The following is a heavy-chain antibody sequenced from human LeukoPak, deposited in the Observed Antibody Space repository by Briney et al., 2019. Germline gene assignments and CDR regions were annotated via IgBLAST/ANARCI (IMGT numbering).Heavy chain of an antibody. CDR1: GFTFSAYG. D-gene: IGHD6-13*01. CDR3: AKAPYSSSWNFDY. CDR2: ISGSGGST. Sequence: GGTLRLSCSASGFTFSAYGMNWVRQAPGKGLEWVSAISGSGGSTYYADSVKGRFTISRDNSKNTLYLQMNSLRVEDTAVYYCAKAPYSSSWNFDYWGQGTLVTVSS. J-gene: IGHJ4*02. V-gene: IGHV3-23*01.